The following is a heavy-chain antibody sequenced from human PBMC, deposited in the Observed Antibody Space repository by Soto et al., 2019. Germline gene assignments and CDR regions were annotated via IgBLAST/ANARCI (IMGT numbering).Heavy chain of an antibody. CDR3: ARESGDWPLNWFDP. V-gene: IGHV3-74*01. Sequence: GALRLSGAASGFNFSNHWMHWVRQRPAEGLVWVSRITSDGKSKAYAESVKGRFAISRDNAKNTLYLQMNGLAAEDTAVYYCARESGDWPLNWFDPWGQGTLVTVSS. CDR1: GFNFSNHW. CDR2: ITSDGKSK. J-gene: IGHJ5*02. D-gene: IGHD2-21*02.